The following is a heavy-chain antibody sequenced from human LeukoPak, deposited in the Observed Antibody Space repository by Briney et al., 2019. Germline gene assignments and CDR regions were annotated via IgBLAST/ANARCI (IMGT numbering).Heavy chain of an antibody. J-gene: IGHJ3*02. V-gene: IGHV1-2*02. CDR3: AREFSDSSGFGGAFDI. D-gene: IGHD3-22*01. CDR2: INPNSGGT. Sequence: GASVKVSCKASGYTFTGYYMHWVRQAPGQGLEWMGWINPNSGGTNYAQKLQGRVTMTTDTSTSTAYMELRSLRSDDTAVYYCAREFSDSSGFGGAFDIWGQGIMVTVSS. CDR1: GYTFTGYY.